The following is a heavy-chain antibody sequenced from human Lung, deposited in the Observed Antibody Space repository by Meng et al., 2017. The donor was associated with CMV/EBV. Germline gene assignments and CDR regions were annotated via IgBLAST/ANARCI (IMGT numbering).Heavy chain of an antibody. CDR1: GFTLRSYW. D-gene: IGHD1-26*01. Sequence: EVQLVESXXXXVXXGGSLRLSCTVSGFTLRSYWMHWVRQAPGKGLEWVSRIHVDGRGISYADSVKGRFTISKDDARNSLHLQMNSLRVEDTAVYHCARGLEENLGWEMGYWGQGTLVTVSS. CDR2: IHVDGRGI. J-gene: IGHJ4*02. V-gene: IGHV3-74*01. CDR3: ARGLEENLGWEMGY.